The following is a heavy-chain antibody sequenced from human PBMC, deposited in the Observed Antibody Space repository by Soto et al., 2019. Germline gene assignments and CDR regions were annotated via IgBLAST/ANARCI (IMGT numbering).Heavy chain of an antibody. CDR3: ARDLGSSYYYYYMDV. CDR1: GYTFTSYD. CDR2: MNPNSGNT. Sequence: AASVKVSCKASGYTFTSYDINWVRQATGQGLEWMGWMNPNSGNTGYAQKFQGRVTMTRNTSISTAYMELSSLRSEDTAVYYCARDLGSSYYYYYMDVWGNGTTVTVSS. D-gene: IGHD7-27*01. V-gene: IGHV1-8*01. J-gene: IGHJ6*03.